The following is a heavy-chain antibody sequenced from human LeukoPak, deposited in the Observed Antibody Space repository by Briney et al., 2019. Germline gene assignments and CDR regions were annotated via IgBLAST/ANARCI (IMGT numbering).Heavy chain of an antibody. V-gene: IGHV3-7*03. J-gene: IGHJ5*02. D-gene: IGHD5-18*01. CDR2: IREERGQE. CDR1: GLTVSNHW. CDR3: ASLDPAKPPLANH. Sequence: PGGSLRLSCVASGLTVSNHWMSWVRQAPGKGLEWVANIREERGQEYYVDSVKGRFTISKNSAKNSLYLQMTTLRVEDTAMYYCASLDPAKPPLANHWGQGTLVTVSS.